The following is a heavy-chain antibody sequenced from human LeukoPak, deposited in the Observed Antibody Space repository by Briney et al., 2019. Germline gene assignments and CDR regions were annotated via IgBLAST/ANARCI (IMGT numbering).Heavy chain of an antibody. CDR2: INPNSGGT. CDR1: GYTFTGYY. D-gene: IGHD3-3*01. CDR3: ARSSVHITIFGVVTSTHFDY. J-gene: IGHJ4*02. V-gene: IGHV1-2*02. Sequence: GASVKVSCKASGYTFTGYYMHWVRQAPGQGLEWMGWINPNSGGTNYAQKFQGRVTMTRDTSISTAYMELSRLRSDDTAVYYCARSSVHITIFGVVTSTHFDYWGQGTLVTVSS.